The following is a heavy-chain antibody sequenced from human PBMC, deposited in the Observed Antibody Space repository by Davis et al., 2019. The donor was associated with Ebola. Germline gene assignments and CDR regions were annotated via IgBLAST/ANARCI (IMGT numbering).Heavy chain of an antibody. CDR3: ARVGLTGDIH. Sequence: MPSETLSLTCTVSGGSISSGGYYWSWIRQPPGKGLEWIGYIYYSGSTSYNPSLGSRVTISLDTSKNQFSLKLSSVTAADTAVYYCARVGLTGDIHWGQGTLVTVSS. J-gene: IGHJ4*02. D-gene: IGHD7-27*01. CDR2: IYYSGST. CDR1: GGSISSGGYY. V-gene: IGHV4-31*03.